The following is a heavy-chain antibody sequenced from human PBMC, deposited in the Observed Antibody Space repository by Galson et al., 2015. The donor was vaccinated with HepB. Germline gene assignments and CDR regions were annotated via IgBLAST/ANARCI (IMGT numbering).Heavy chain of an antibody. CDR1: GGTFSSYA. D-gene: IGHD2-15*01. J-gene: IGHJ5*02. CDR3: ARGVVVVVAATGGSWFDP. V-gene: IGHV1-69*13. Sequence: SVKVSCKASGGTFSSYAISWVRQAPGQGLEWMGGIIPIFGTANYAQKFQGRVTITADESTSTAYMELSSLRSEDTAVYYCARGVVVVVAATGGSWFDPWGQGTLVTVSS. CDR2: IIPIFGTA.